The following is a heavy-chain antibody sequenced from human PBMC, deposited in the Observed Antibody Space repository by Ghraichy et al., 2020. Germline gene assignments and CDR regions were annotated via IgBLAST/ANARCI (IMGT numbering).Heavy chain of an antibody. CDR1: GFTFSSYA. V-gene: IGHV3-23*01. Sequence: GESLNISCAASGFTFSSYAMSWVRQAPGKGLEWVSAISGSCGSTYYADSVKGRFTISRDNSKNTLYLQMNSLRAEDTAVYYCAKGSGSYSLDWFDPWGQGTLVTVSS. CDR2: ISGSCGST. D-gene: IGHD3-10*01. J-gene: IGHJ5*02. CDR3: AKGSGSYSLDWFDP.